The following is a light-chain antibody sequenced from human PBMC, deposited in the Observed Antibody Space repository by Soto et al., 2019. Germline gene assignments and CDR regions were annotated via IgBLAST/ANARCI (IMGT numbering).Light chain of an antibody. Sequence: EIVLTQSPGTLSLSPGERATLSFRASQSVSSSYLAWYQQKPGQAPRLLIYGASSRATGIPDRFSGSGSGTDFTLTISRLEPEDFAVYYCQQRSNWPGFTFGPGTKVDIK. CDR3: QQRSNWPGFT. CDR1: QSVSSSY. J-gene: IGKJ3*01. CDR2: GAS. V-gene: IGKV3D-20*02.